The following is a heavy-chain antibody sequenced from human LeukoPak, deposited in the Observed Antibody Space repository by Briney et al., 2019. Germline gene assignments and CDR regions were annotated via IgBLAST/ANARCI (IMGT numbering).Heavy chain of an antibody. CDR3: ARDHSYGDYGGWFDP. J-gene: IGHJ5*02. CDR1: GYTFTGYY. CDR2: INPNSGGT. V-gene: IGHV1-2*02. Sequence: ASVKVSCKASGYTFTGYYMHWVRQAPGQGLEWMGWINPNSGGTNYAQKLQGRVTMTTDTSTSTAYMELRSLRSDDTAVYYCARDHSYGDYGGWFDPWGQGTLVTVSS. D-gene: IGHD4-17*01.